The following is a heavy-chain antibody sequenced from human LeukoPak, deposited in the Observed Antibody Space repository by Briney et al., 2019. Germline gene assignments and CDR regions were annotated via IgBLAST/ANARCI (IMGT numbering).Heavy chain of an antibody. CDR2: ISSSSSYI. V-gene: IGHV3-21*01. Sequence: GGSLRLSCAASGFTFSSYSMNWVRQAPGKGLEWVSSISSSSSYIYYADSVKGRFTISRDNAKNSLYLQMNSLRAEDTAVYYCARGVLESLYFDYWGQGTLVTVSS. CDR3: ARGVLESLYFDY. D-gene: IGHD3-3*01. J-gene: IGHJ4*02. CDR1: GFTFSSYS.